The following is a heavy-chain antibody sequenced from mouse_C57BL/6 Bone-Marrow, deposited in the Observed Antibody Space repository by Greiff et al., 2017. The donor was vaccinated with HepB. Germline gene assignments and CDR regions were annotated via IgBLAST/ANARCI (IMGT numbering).Heavy chain of an antibody. CDR3: ARRGGWLLSWFAY. CDR2: ISSGGSYT. CDR1: GFTFSSYG. V-gene: IGHV5-6*02. D-gene: IGHD2-3*01. Sequence: EVMLVESGGDLVKPGGSLKLSCAASGFTFSSYGMSWVRQTPDKRLEWVATISSGGSYTYYPDSVKGRFTISRDNAKNTLYLQRSSLKTEDTAMYYWARRGGWLLSWFAYWGQGTLVTVSA. J-gene: IGHJ3*01.